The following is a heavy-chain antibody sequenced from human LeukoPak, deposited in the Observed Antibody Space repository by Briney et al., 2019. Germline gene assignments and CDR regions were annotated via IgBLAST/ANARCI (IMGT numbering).Heavy chain of an antibody. V-gene: IGHV1-69*11. J-gene: IGHJ4*02. CDR2: IIPILGTV. CDR1: RGTFSKSP. CDR3: ARGPNDYGDYTLNL. D-gene: IGHD4-17*01. Sequence: EASVKVSCKTSRGTFSKSPISWVRQAPGQGLEWMGRIIPILGTVNYAQNFQGRVTMTTDESTTTVYLELRSLRSEDTAIYFCARGPNDYGDYTLNLWGQGTLITVSS.